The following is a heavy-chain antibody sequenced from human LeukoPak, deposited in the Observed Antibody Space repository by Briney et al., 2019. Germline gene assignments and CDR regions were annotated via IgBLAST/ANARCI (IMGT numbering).Heavy chain of an antibody. V-gene: IGHV1-69*13. Sequence: ASVKVSCKASGGTFSSYAISWVRQAPGQGLEWMGGIIPIFGTANYAQKFQGRVTITADESMSTAYMELSSLRSEDTAVYYCAKTKHYYDSSGHFDYWGQGTLVTVSS. D-gene: IGHD3-22*01. CDR1: GGTFSSYA. J-gene: IGHJ4*02. CDR2: IIPIFGTA. CDR3: AKTKHYYDSSGHFDY.